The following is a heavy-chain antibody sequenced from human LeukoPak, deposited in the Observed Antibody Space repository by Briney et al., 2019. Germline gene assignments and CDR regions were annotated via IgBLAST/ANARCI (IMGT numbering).Heavy chain of an antibody. D-gene: IGHD6-19*01. CDR1: GFTFSSYS. V-gene: IGHV3-21*01. CDR3: ARDQDLMGGSGWYYGVDV. CDR2: ISSSSSYI. J-gene: IGHJ6*02. Sequence: GGSLRLSCAASGFTFSSYSMNWVRQAPGKGLEWVSSISSSSSYIYYADSVKGRFTISRDNAKNSLYLQMNSLRAEDTAVYYCARDQDLMGGSGWYYGVDVWGQGTTVTVSS.